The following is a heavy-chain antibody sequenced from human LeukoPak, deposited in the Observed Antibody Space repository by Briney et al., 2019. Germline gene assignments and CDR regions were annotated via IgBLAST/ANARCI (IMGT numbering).Heavy chain of an antibody. CDR1: GFTFSSYW. V-gene: IGHV3-7*03. J-gene: IGHJ3*02. D-gene: IGHD6-19*01. CDR2: IKQDGSEK. CDR3: ARGGQQWLAARDAFDI. Sequence: PGGSLRLSCAASGFTFSSYWMSWVRQAPGKGLEWVANIKQDGSEKYYVGSVKGRFTISRDNAKNSLYLQMNSLRAEDTAVYYCARGGQQWLAARDAFDIWGQGTMVTVSS.